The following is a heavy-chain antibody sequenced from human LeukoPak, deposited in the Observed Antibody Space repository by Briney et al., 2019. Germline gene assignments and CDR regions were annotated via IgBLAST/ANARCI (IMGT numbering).Heavy chain of an antibody. V-gene: IGHV1-69*05. CDR2: IIPIFGTA. D-gene: IGHD3-10*01. CDR3: APAPITMVRGVITSDAFDI. CDR1: GGTFSSYA. Sequence: ASVKVSXKASGGTFSSYAISWVRQAPGQGLEWIGRIIPIFGTANYAQKFQGRVTITTDESTSTAYMELSSLRSEDTAVYYCAPAPITMVRGVITSDAFDIWGQGTMVTVSS. J-gene: IGHJ3*02.